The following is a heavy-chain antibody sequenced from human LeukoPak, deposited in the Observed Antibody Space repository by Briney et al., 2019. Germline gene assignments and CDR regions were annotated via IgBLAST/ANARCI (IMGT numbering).Heavy chain of an antibody. CDR3: ARETSLPGYSGGLGFNY. D-gene: IGHD6-19*01. J-gene: IGHJ4*02. CDR2: IYYSGST. Sequence: PSETVSLTCTVSGGSISSSSYYWGWIRQPPGKGLEWIGSIYYSGSTYYNPSLKTRVTISLDTSKNQVSLKLRSVTAADTAIYYCARETSLPGYSGGLGFNYWGQGTLVTVSS. V-gene: IGHV4-39*07. CDR1: GGSISSSSYY.